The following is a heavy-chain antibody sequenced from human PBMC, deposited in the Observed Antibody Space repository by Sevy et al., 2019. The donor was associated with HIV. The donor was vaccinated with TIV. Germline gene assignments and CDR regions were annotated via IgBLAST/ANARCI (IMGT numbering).Heavy chain of an antibody. CDR3: SRGAFGSSAGIHYYGLDV. J-gene: IGHJ6*02. D-gene: IGHD6-6*01. CDR1: GFAFGDYA. CDR2: IRTKPYGGTV. Sequence: GGSLRLSCTASGFAFGDYAMTWIRQVPGKGLEWVGFIRTKPYGGTVDYAASAKGRFTISRDDSKSIAYLQMSNLKIEDTAVYYCSRGAFGSSAGIHYYGLDVWGQGTTVTVSS. V-gene: IGHV3-49*03.